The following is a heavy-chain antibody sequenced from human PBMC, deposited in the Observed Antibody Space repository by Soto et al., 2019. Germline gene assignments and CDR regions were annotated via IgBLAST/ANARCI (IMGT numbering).Heavy chain of an antibody. CDR3: ARGYSGSARRHRYGMDV. J-gene: IGHJ6*02. CDR1: AGNFSSCA. Sequence: ASVKVSCKXSAGNFSSCASSRVRQVPGQELEWLGGIIPIIGTANDAQKSQGRVRISADASTSTVYMELSSLRSEDTAVYYCARGYSGSARRHRYGMDVWGQGTTVTVSS. V-gene: IGHV1-69*01. CDR2: IIPIIGTA. D-gene: IGHD1-26*01.